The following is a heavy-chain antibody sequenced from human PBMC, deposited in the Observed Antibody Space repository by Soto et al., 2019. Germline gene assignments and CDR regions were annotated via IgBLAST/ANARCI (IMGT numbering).Heavy chain of an antibody. Sequence: QVQLVESGGGVVQPGRSLRLSCAASGFTFSKYGMHWVRQAPGKGLEWVALIWYDGSNKYYAESVEGRFTISRDNSKNPLYLEIKSPRAEATAVYYCARGEGPGSGELDFSCQGTLVTVS. D-gene: IGHD3-10*01. CDR3: ARGEGPGSGELDF. CDR1: GFTFSKYG. CDR2: IWYDGSNK. J-gene: IGHJ4*02. V-gene: IGHV3-33*01.